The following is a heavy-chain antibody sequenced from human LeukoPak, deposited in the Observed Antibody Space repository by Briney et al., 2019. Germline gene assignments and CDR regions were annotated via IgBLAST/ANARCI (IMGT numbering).Heavy chain of an antibody. D-gene: IGHD4-23*01. J-gene: IGHJ6*03. CDR3: ARLYGGNSDYYYYYMDV. CDR2: IYPGDSDT. V-gene: IGHV5-51*01. CDR1: GYSVTSYW. Sequence: GESLKISCKGSGYSVTSYWIGWVRQMPGKGLEWMGTIYPGDSDTRYSPSFQGQVTISADKSISTAYLQWSSLKASDTAMYYCARLYGGNSDYYYYYMDVWGKGTTVTVSS.